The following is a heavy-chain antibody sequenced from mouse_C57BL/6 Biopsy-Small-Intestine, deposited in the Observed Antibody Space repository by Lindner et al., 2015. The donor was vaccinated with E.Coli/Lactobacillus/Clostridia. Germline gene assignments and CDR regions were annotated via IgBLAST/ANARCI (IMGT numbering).Heavy chain of an antibody. CDR1: GYTFTTYP. J-gene: IGHJ4*01. CDR2: FHPYNDDT. D-gene: IGHD3-2*02. Sequence: VQLQESGAELVKPGASVRMSCKASGYTFTTYPIEWMKQNHGKSLEWIGNFHPYNDDTKYNEKFKGKATLTVEKFSGTVYLELSRLTSDDSAVYYCARGSSGFYAMDYWGQGTSVTVSS. V-gene: IGHV1-47*01. CDR3: ARGSSGFYAMDY.